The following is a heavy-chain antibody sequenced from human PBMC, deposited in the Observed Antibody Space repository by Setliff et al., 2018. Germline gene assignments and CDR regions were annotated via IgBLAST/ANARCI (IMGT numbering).Heavy chain of an antibody. CDR2: ISAYNGVT. CDR3: ARVRAYDGLNYYGMDV. J-gene: IGHJ6*01. Sequence: VKVSCKATGYSFTSYGISWVRQAPGQGLEWMGWISAYNGVTNYAQNLQGRVTMTTDTSASTAYMELRNLRSDDTAVYYCARVRAYDGLNYYGMDVWGQGTTVTVSS. V-gene: IGHV1-18*01. CDR1: GYSFTSYG. D-gene: IGHD3-22*01.